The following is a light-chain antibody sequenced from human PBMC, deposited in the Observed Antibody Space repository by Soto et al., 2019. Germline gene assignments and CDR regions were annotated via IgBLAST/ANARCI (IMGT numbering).Light chain of an antibody. CDR1: QSINNF. J-gene: IGKJ4*01. Sequence: DSQMTPAHSTLSAYGGARGTMTCRASQSINNFLAWYQQKPGKAPKFLIYDVSTLESGVPSRFSGSGSGTEFTLTISSLQPEDFATYYCQQYDSYPLTFGGGTKV. CDR3: QQYDSYPLT. CDR2: DVS. V-gene: IGKV1-5*01.